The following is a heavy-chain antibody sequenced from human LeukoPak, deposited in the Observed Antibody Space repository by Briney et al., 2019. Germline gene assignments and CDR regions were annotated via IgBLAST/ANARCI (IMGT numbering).Heavy chain of an antibody. V-gene: IGHV4-4*02. Sequence: SGTLSLTCAVSGGSISSSNWWSWVRQPPGKGLEWIGEIYHSGSTNYNPSLKSRVTISVDKSKNQFSLKLCSVTAADTAVYYCARDKGVAAAGPEIRFDPWGQGTLVTVSS. J-gene: IGHJ5*02. D-gene: IGHD6-13*01. CDR2: IYHSGST. CDR1: GGSISSSNW. CDR3: ARDKGVAAAGPEIRFDP.